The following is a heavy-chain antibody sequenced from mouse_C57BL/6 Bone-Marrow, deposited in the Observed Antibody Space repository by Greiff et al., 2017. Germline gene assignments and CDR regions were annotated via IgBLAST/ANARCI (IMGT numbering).Heavy chain of an antibody. Sequence: EVQLQQSGAELVRPGASVKLSCTASGFNIKDDYMHWVKQRPEQGLEWIGWIDPENGDTEYASKFQGKATITADTSSNTAYLQLSSLTSEDTAVYYCTRLGLFDWYFDVWGTGTAVTVSS. J-gene: IGHJ1*03. CDR2: IDPENGDT. V-gene: IGHV14-4*01. CDR1: GFNIKDDY. CDR3: TRLGLFDWYFDV. D-gene: IGHD4-1*01.